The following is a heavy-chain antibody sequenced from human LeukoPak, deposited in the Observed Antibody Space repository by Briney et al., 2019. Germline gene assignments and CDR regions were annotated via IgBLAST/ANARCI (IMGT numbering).Heavy chain of an antibody. Sequence: GESLKISCKGSGYTFTSYWIGWVRQMPGKGLEWMGIIHPGDSDTRYSPSFQGQVTISADKSISTSYLQWSSLKASDTAMYYCARHIRRVGATQGDYWGQGTLVTVSS. V-gene: IGHV5-51*01. D-gene: IGHD1-26*01. CDR2: IHPGDSDT. J-gene: IGHJ4*02. CDR3: ARHIRRVGATQGDY. CDR1: GYTFTSYW.